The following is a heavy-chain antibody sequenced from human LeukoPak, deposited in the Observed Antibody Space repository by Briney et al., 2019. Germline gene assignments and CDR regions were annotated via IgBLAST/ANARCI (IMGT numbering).Heavy chain of an antibody. V-gene: IGHV3-20*04. CDR1: GFTFDDYG. CDR2: INWIGATT. CDR3: AKEYGYTYGEFDY. J-gene: IGHJ4*02. D-gene: IGHD5-18*01. Sequence: GGSLRVSCAASGFTFDDYGMIWVRQAPGKGLEWVSGINWIGATTSYADSVKGRFTISRDNAKNSLYLQMNSLRAEDTAVYYCAKEYGYTYGEFDYWGQGTLVTVSS.